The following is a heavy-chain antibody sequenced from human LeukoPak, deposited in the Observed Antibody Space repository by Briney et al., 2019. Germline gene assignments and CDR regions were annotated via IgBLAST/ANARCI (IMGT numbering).Heavy chain of an antibody. V-gene: IGHV1-18*01. CDR2: ISAYNGNT. CDR3: ARGKPVLRFLECLLGDLDY. Sequence: ASVKVSCKASGYTFTSYGISWVRQAPGQGLEWMGWISAYNGNTNYAQKLQGRVTMTTDTSTSTAYMELRSLRSDDTAVYYCARGKPVLRFLECLLGDLDYWGQGTLVTVSS. D-gene: IGHD3-3*01. CDR1: GYTFTSYG. J-gene: IGHJ4*02.